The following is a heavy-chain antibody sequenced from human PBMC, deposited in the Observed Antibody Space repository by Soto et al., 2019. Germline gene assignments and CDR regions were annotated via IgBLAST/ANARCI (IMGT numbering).Heavy chain of an antibody. Sequence: VSVKVSCKASGYTFTSYGISWVRQAPGQGLEWMGWISAYNGNTNYAQKLQGRVTMTTDTSTSTAYMELRSLRSDDTAVYYCARDGAKYSSGWYTDYWGQGTLVTVSS. CDR2: ISAYNGNT. D-gene: IGHD6-19*01. V-gene: IGHV1-18*04. CDR1: GYTFTSYG. J-gene: IGHJ4*02. CDR3: ARDGAKYSSGWYTDY.